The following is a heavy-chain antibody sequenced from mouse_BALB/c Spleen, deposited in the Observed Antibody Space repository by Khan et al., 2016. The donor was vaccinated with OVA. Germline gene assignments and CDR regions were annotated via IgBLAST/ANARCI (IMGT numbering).Heavy chain of an antibody. CDR2: IHYSGRT. D-gene: IGHD2-2*01. Sequence: VQLKESGPDLVKPSQSLSLTCTVTDYSITSGYSWHWIRQFPGNKLEWMAYIHYSGRTNYNPSLKSRISITRDTSKNQFFLQFNSVTTADTATYCCARGFGYDWYFDVWGAGTTVTVSS. CDR1: DYSITSGYS. J-gene: IGHJ1*01. CDR3: ARGFGYDWYFDV. V-gene: IGHV3-1*02.